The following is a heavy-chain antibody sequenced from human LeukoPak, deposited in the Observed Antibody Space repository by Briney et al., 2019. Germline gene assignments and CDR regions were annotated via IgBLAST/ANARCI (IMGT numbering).Heavy chain of an antibody. CDR2: ISGSGGST. D-gene: IGHD3-16*01. CDR3: AKEKDGMIWYIDY. Sequence: PGGSLRLSCAASGFTFSSYAMSWVRQAPGKGLEWVSAISGSGGSTYYAAAVKGRFPISRDNSKNTLYLQMNSLRAEDTAVYYCAKEKDGMIWYIDYWGQGALVTVSS. V-gene: IGHV3-23*01. CDR1: GFTFSSYA. J-gene: IGHJ4*02.